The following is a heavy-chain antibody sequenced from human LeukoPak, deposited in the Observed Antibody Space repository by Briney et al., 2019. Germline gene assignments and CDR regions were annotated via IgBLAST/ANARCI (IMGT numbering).Heavy chain of an antibody. J-gene: IGHJ2*01. CDR3: ARYDFILISYFDL. CDR1: GFTFSNFW. V-gene: IGHV3-53*01. CDR2: IYSDGTT. Sequence: PGGSLRLSCAASGFTFSNFWMSWVRQAPGKKLEWVSDIYSDGTTFYADSVKGRFTISRDNSKNTLYLQMNSLRAEDTAVYHCARYDFILISYFDLWGRGALVTVSS. D-gene: IGHD3-3*01.